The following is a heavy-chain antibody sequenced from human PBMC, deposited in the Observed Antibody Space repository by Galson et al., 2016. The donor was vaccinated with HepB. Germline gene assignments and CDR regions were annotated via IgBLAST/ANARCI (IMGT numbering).Heavy chain of an antibody. CDR2: IDHSGTT. V-gene: IGHV4/OR15-8*02. J-gene: IGHJ5*02. CDR1: GGAISPDTW. CDR3: AENGFYSLES. Sequence: SETLSLTCAVSGGAISPDTWWSWLRQSPTKGLEWIGEIDHSGTTNYNPSLKSRLTISIDRSRSQFSLELNSVTATDTALYYCAENGFYSLESWGLGIVATVSS. D-gene: IGHD2-15*01.